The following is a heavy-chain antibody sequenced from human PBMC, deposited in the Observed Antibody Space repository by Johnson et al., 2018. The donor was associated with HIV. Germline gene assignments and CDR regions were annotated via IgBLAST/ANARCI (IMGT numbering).Heavy chain of an antibody. V-gene: IGHV3-20*04. D-gene: IGHD6-19*01. CDR2: INWNGGST. J-gene: IGHJ3*02. CDR1: GFTFDDYG. CDR3: ATTRLSTGWYAFDI. Sequence: VQLVESGGGVVRPGGSLRLSCVASGFTFDDYGMSWVRQAPGKGLEWVSGINWNGGSTGYADSVKGRFTISRDNVKNSLYLQMNSLRVEDTALYYCATTRLSTGWYAFDIWGQGTMVTVSS.